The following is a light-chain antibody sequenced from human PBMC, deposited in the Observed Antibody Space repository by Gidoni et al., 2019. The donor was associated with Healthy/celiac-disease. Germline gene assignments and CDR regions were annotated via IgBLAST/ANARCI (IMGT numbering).Light chain of an antibody. V-gene: IGKV3-20*01. Sequence: EIVLTQSPGTLSLSTGERATLSCRASQSVSSSYLAWYQQKPGQAPRLLIYGASSRATGIPDRFSGSGSGTDFTLTISRLEPEDFAVYYCQQYGSSPPWTFGQGTKVEIK. J-gene: IGKJ1*01. CDR3: QQYGSSPPWT. CDR2: GAS. CDR1: QSVSSSY.